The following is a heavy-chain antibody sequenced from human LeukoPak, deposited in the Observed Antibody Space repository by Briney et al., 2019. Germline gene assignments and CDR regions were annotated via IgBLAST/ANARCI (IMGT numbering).Heavy chain of an antibody. CDR3: VRGPYGSGISNWFDP. D-gene: IGHD3-10*01. CDR1: GGSISSYY. Sequence: SETLSLTCTVSGGSISSYYWNWIRQPPGKGLEWIGYIFYSGRTNYNPSLKSRVTISVDTSKNWFSLKLTSVTAADTAVYYCVRGPYGSGISNWFDPWGQGTLVIVSS. V-gene: IGHV4-59*01. CDR2: IFYSGRT. J-gene: IGHJ5*02.